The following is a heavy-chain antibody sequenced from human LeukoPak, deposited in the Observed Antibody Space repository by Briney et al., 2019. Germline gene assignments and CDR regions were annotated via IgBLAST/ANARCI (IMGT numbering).Heavy chain of an antibody. CDR1: GFTFSSYG. J-gene: IGHJ4*02. Sequence: GSLRLSCAASGFTFSSYGMHWVRQAPGKGLEWVAFIRYDGVNKYYADSVKGRFTVSRDNSKNTLYLQMNSLRAEDTAIYYCARGTYYNTLTGFRGRILGLDYWGQGTLVTVSS. CDR2: IRYDGVNK. D-gene: IGHD3-9*01. CDR3: ARGTYYNTLTGFRGRILGLDY. V-gene: IGHV3-30*02.